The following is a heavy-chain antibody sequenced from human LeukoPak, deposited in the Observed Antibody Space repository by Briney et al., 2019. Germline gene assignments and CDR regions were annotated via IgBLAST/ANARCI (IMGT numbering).Heavy chain of an antibody. CDR1: GGSVSSNSAA. V-gene: IGHV6-1*01. Sequence: SQTLSLTCAISGGSVSSNSAAWNWIRQSPSRGLEWLGRTYYRSKWYNDYAVSVKSRITINPDTSKNQFSLQLNSVTPEDTAVYYCARGLTYYYDSSGYYEFDYWGQGTLVTVSS. D-gene: IGHD3-22*01. CDR2: TYYRSKWYN. J-gene: IGHJ4*02. CDR3: ARGLTYYYDSSGYYEFDY.